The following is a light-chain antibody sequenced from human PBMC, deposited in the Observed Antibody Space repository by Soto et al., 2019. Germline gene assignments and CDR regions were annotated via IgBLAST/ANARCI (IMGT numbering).Light chain of an antibody. CDR3: QQYNNWPPWT. J-gene: IGKJ1*01. CDR1: QSVSSY. CDR2: DAS. V-gene: IGKV3-11*01. Sequence: EIVLTQSPATLSLSPGERATLSCRASQSVSSYLAWYQQKPGQAPRLLIYDASNRATGIPARFSGSGSGTEFTLTIRSLQSEDFAVYYCQQYNNWPPWTFGQGTKVDI.